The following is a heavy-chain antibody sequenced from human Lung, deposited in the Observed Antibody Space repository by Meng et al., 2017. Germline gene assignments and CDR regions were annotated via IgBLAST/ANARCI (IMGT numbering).Heavy chain of an antibody. CDR1: GFSLSTSGVG. CDR3: AHIVLYDSYDY. D-gene: IGHD3-22*01. CDR2: IYWDDDK. J-gene: IGHJ4*02. V-gene: IGHV2-5*02. Sequence: QITLKESVPTLGKPTQTLTLTCTFSGFSLSTSGVGVGWIRQPPGKALEWLALIYWDDDKRYSPSLKSRLTITKDTSKNQVVLTMTNMDPVDTATYYCAHIVLYDSYDYWGQGTLVTVSS.